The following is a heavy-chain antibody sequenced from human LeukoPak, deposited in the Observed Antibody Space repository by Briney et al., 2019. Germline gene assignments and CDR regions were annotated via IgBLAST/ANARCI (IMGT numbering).Heavy chain of an antibody. V-gene: IGHV4-4*07. Sequence: SETLSLTCTVSGGSISSYYWSWIRQPAGKGLEWIGRIYTSGSTNYNPSLKSRVTMSVDTSKNQFSLKLSSVTAADTAVYYCASTYYYDSSGYYRRHYYYGMDVWGQGTTVTVSS. CDR3: ASTYYYDSSGYYRRHYYYGMDV. J-gene: IGHJ6*02. CDR2: IYTSGST. D-gene: IGHD3-22*01. CDR1: GGSISSYY.